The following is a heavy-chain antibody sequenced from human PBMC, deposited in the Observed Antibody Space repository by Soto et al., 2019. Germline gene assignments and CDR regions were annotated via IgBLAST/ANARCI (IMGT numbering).Heavy chain of an antibody. J-gene: IGHJ4*02. Sequence: GSVKVSFKASRYPLSDYYIQLVRQAPGQGLEWMGWINPNSGDPNYAQKFQGRVTMSRDTSINTAYMELRWLRSEDTAVYYCARDLRVEVAGPPGYWGQGTMVTVSS. CDR3: ARDLRVEVAGPPGY. V-gene: IGHV1-2*02. CDR2: INPNSGDP. D-gene: IGHD6-19*01. CDR1: RYPLSDYY.